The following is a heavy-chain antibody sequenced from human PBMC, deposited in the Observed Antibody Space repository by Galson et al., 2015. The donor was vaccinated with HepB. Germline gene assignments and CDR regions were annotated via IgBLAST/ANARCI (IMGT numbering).Heavy chain of an antibody. D-gene: IGHD6-13*01. CDR1: GFTFISYW. CDR2: INSDGSST. CDR3: ARPDLSNSSWYTNFDY. V-gene: IGHV3-74*01. J-gene: IGHJ4*02. Sequence: LRLSCAASGFTFISYWMHWVRQVPGKGLVWVSRINSDGSSTTYADSVKGRFTISRDNARNTLWLQMDSLRVEDTAVYYCARPDLSNSSWYTNFDYWGQGTLVTVSS.